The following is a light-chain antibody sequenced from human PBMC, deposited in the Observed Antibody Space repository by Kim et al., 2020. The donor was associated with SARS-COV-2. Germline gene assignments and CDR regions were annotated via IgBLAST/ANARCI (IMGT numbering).Light chain of an antibody. CDR1: QSLSSNS. CDR2: GAS. CDR3: QQCASSPYT. Sequence: LSPGERATLSCRASQSLSSNSLAWYQQQPGQAPRLLIYGASRRATGIPDRFSGSGSGTDFTLTISRLEPEDFAVYYCQQCASSPYTFGQGTKLEI. J-gene: IGKJ2*01. V-gene: IGKV3-20*01.